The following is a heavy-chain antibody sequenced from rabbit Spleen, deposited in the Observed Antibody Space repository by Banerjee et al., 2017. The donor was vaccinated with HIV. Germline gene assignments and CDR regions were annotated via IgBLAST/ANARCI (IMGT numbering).Heavy chain of an antibody. V-gene: IGHV1S40*01. CDR1: GVSFSGNSY. CDR2: IDTGSRGFT. CDR3: ASAYSDVYFNL. Sequence: QSLEETGGDLVKPGAALTLTCIASGVSFSGNSYICWVRQAPGKGLEWIVCIDTGSRGFTYFASWAKGRFTISKTSSTTVTLQMTSLTAADTATYFCASAYSDVYFNLWGQGTLVTVS. J-gene: IGHJ4*01. D-gene: IGHD6-1*01.